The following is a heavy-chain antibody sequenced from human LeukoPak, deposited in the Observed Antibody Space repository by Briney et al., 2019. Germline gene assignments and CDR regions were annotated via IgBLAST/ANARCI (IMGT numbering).Heavy chain of an antibody. J-gene: IGHJ6*02. Sequence: ASVNVSCKASGYTFTSYYMHWVRQAPGQGLEWMGIINPSGGSTSYAQKFQGRVTMTRDTSTSTVYMELSSLRSKDTAVYYCARDGEAAVAGSGPGAIQGMDVWGQGTTVTVSS. V-gene: IGHV1-46*01. CDR2: INPSGGST. CDR1: GYTFTSYY. D-gene: IGHD6-19*01. CDR3: ARDGEAAVAGSGPGAIQGMDV.